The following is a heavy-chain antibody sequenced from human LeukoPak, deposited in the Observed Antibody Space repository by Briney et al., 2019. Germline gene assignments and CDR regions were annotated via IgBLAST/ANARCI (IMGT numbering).Heavy chain of an antibody. CDR3: ARPEQIVGAHY. D-gene: IGHD1-26*01. V-gene: IGHV5-51*01. CDR2: IYPGDSNT. J-gene: IGHJ4*02. Sequence: KTGESLQISCQGSGYSFTSYWIGWVRQMPGKGLEWMGIIYPGDSNTKYSPSFQGQVTISADKSISTAYLQWSSLKASDTAMYYCARPEQIVGAHYWGQGTLVTVSS. CDR1: GYSFTSYW.